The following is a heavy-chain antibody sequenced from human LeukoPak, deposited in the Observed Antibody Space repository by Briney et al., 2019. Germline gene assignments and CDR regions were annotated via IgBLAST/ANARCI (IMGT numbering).Heavy chain of an antibody. CDR2: INQDGSEK. D-gene: IGHD6-19*01. CDR3: AKDGGHTSVLYYFEC. J-gene: IGHJ4*02. CDR1: GVTFSSNW. V-gene: IGHV3-7*03. Sequence: GGSLRLSCAASGVTFSSNWMSWVRQAPGKGLEWVAGINQDGSEKYYVDSVKGRFTVSRDNAKNSLYLQMNSLRTEDTALYYCAKDGGHTSVLYYFECWGQGTLVTVSS.